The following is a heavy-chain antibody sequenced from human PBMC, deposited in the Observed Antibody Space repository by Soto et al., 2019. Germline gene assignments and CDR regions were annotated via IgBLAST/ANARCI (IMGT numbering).Heavy chain of an antibody. J-gene: IGHJ4*02. CDR1: GGSISSSNW. Sequence: LSLTCAVSGGSISSSNWWSWVRRPPGKGLEWIGEIYHSGSTNYNPSLKSRVTISVDKSKNQFSLKLSSVTAADTAVYYCARATYYYDSSGYYIFDYWGQGTLVTVSS. CDR2: IYHSGST. CDR3: ARATYYYDSSGYYIFDY. D-gene: IGHD3-22*01. V-gene: IGHV4-4*02.